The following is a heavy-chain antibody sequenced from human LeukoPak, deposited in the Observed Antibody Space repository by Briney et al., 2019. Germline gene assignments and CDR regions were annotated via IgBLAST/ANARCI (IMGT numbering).Heavy chain of an antibody. J-gene: IGHJ4*02. CDR1: GLTFSSYG. V-gene: IGHV3-33*01. Sequence: GGSLRLPCAASGLTFSSYGMHWLRQAPGKALEWVAVIWYDVNNKYYADSVKGRFTISRDNSKNTLYLQTSSRRGEDTAVYYCARGYSGSYYFVSWGPGTLCTASS. D-gene: IGHD1-26*01. CDR2: IWYDVNNK. CDR3: ARGYSGSYYFVS.